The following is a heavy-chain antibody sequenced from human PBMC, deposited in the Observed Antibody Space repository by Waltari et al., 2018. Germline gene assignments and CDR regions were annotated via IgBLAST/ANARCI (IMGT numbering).Heavy chain of an antibody. V-gene: IGHV3-74*01. CDR3: ARDAGWGRMDV. D-gene: IGHD3-10*01. CDR2: IRSDTSKI. CDR1: GFTFSNSW. Sequence: EMQLVESGGGLVQPGGSLRLSCGASGFTFSNSWMDWVRHAPGKGLVWVSLIRSDTSKIAYADSVKGRFTISRDNAMNTLYLQMSSLRVEDTAVYYCARDAGWGRMDVWGQGTTVTVSS. J-gene: IGHJ6*02.